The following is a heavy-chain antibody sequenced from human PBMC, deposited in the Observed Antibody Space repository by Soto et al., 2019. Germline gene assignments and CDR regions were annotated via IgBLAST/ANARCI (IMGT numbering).Heavy chain of an antibody. CDR1: GFTFSDYY. Sequence: GSLRLSCAASGFTFSDYYMSWIRQAPGKGLEWVSDISWSGGIIDYADSVKGRFTISRDNAKNSLYLQMNSLRAEDTALYYCARDPYGSGSYKVGMGYWGQGTLVTVSS. CDR2: ISWSGGII. CDR3: ARDPYGSGSYKVGMGY. J-gene: IGHJ4*02. V-gene: IGHV3-11*01. D-gene: IGHD3-10*01.